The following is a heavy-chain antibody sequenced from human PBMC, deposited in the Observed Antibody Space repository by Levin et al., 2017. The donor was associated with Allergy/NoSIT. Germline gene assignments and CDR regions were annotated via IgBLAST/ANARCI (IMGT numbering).Heavy chain of an antibody. J-gene: IGHJ4*02. CDR3: AKDQEADDNGTCDK. D-gene: IGHD1-1*01. Sequence: GGSLRLSCAASGFTFSNYAMSWVRQAPGKGLEWVTTITGSGGRTYYADSVKGRFTIARDNSKNTLYLQMNDLRVDDTAVYFCAKDQEADDNGTCDKWGQGSLVTVSS. CDR2: ITGSGGRT. CDR1: GFTFSNYA. V-gene: IGHV3-23*01.